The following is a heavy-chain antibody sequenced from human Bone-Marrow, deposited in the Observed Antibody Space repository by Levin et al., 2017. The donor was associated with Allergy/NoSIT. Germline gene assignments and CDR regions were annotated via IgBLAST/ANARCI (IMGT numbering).Heavy chain of an antibody. CDR2: IYHSGST. D-gene: IGHD3-10*01. Sequence: SETLSLTCTVSGDSISSGGYYWSWIRQHPGKGLEWIGYIYHSGSTYYNPSLKGRVTISVDTSKNEFSLKLSSVTAADTAVFYCARGAYSYGSGSYYLDYWGQGTLVTVSS. CDR1: GDSISSGGYY. J-gene: IGHJ4*02. CDR3: ARGAYSYGSGSYYLDY. V-gene: IGHV4-31*03.